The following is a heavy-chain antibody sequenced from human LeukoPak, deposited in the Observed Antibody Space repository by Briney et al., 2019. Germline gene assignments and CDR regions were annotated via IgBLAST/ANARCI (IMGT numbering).Heavy chain of an antibody. V-gene: IGHV3-74*01. CDR1: GFTFSSYW. CDR3: ARDGDYGDYVPDY. D-gene: IGHD4-17*01. Sequence: GGSLRLSCAASGFTFSSYWMHGVRQAPGKGLVWVSRINSDGSSTSYADSVKGRFTISRDNAKNTLYLQMNSLRAEDTAVYYCARDGDYGDYVPDYWGQGTLVTVSS. J-gene: IGHJ4*02. CDR2: INSDGSST.